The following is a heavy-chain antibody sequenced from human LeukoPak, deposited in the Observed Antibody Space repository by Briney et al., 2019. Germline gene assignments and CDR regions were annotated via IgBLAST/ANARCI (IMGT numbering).Heavy chain of an antibody. J-gene: IGHJ4*02. CDR1: GFTVSSNY. D-gene: IGHD6-13*01. CDR3: ATTPAGYSSYPTDY. V-gene: IGHV3-66*02. CDR2: IYSGGST. Sequence: GGSLRLSCAASGFTVSSNYMSWVRQAPGKGLERVSVIYSGGSTYYADSVKGRFTISRDNSKNTLYLQMNSLRAEDTAVYYCATTPAGYSSYPTDYWGQGTLVTVSS.